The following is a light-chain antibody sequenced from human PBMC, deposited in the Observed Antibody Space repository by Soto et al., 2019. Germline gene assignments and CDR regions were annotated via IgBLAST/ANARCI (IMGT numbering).Light chain of an antibody. J-gene: IGKJ1*01. Sequence: EIVLTQSPGTLSLSPGERATLSCRASQSVSRSYLAWYQQKPGQAPRLLIYGASSRATGIPDRFSGSGSGKDFTLTISRLEPEDFAVYYCQQYGSSPGTFGQGTKVELK. CDR1: QSVSRSY. CDR3: QQYGSSPGT. V-gene: IGKV3-20*01. CDR2: GAS.